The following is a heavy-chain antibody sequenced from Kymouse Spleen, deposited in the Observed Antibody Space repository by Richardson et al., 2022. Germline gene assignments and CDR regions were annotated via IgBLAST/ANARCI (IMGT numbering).Heavy chain of an antibody. CDR3: AKDPTIAAAGYFDY. D-gene: IGHD6-13*01. Sequence: EVQLVESGGGLVQPGRSLRLSCAASGFTFDDYAMHWVRQAPGKGLEWVSGISWNSGSIGYADSVKGRFTISRDNAKNSLYLQMNSLRAEDTALYYCAKDPTIAAAGYFDYWGQGTLVTVSS. CDR2: ISWNSGSI. J-gene: IGHJ4*02. V-gene: IGHV3-9*01. CDR1: GFTFDDYA.